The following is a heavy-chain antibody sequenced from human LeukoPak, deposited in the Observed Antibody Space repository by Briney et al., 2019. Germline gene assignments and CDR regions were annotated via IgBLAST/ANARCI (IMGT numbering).Heavy chain of an antibody. J-gene: IGHJ4*02. Sequence: GGSLRLSCAASGFTFDSYAMNWVRQAPGKGLEWVSVIYSGGSTYYADSVKGRFTISRDNSKNTLYLQMNSLRAEDTAVYYCARDANPRYDSSGYYSYYFDYWGQGTLVTVSS. CDR1: GFTFDSYA. V-gene: IGHV3-53*01. D-gene: IGHD3-22*01. CDR2: IYSGGST. CDR3: ARDANPRYDSSGYYSYYFDY.